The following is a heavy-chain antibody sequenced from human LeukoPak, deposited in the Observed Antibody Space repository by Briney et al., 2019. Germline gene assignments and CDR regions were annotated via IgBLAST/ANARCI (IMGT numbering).Heavy chain of an antibody. CDR3: ASSGYPDPLYCSGGSCIFYEF. Sequence: ASVKVSCKASGYTFTSYGISWVRQAPGQGLEWMGWISAYNGNTNYAQKLQGRVTMTTDTSTSTAYMELRSLRSDDTAVYYCASSGYPDPLYCSGGSCIFYEFWGQGTLVTVSS. CDR2: ISAYNGNT. D-gene: IGHD2-15*01. V-gene: IGHV1-18*01. CDR1: GYTFTSYG. J-gene: IGHJ4*02.